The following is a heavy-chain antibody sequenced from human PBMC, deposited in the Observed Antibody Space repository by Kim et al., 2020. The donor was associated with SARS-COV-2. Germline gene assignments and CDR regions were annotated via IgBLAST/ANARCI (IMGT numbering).Heavy chain of an antibody. D-gene: IGHD1-26*01. J-gene: IGHJ4*02. CDR2: ST. CDR3: ARVGSYYYNY. V-gene: IGHV1-46*01. Sequence: STSYAQKFQGRVTMTSDTSTSTVYMELSSLGSEDTAVYYCARVGSYYYNYWGQGTLVTVSS.